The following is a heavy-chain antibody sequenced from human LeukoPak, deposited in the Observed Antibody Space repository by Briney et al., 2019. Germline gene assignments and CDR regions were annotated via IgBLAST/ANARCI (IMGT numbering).Heavy chain of an antibody. J-gene: IGHJ6*03. CDR1: GGTFSSYA. CDR3: ACGGGENDEWTGGRGDYYMDV. Sequence: GASVKVSCKASGGTFSSYAISWVRQAPGQGLEWMGGIIPIFGTANYAQKFQGRVTITTDESTSTAYMELSSLRSEETAVSYCACGGGENDEWTGGRGDYYMDVWGKGTTVTVSS. CDR2: IIPIFGTA. V-gene: IGHV1-69*05. D-gene: IGHD3-16*01.